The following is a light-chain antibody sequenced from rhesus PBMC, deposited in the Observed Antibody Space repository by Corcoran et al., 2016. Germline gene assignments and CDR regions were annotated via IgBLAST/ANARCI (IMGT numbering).Light chain of an antibody. J-gene: IGKJ2*01. CDR2: GAS. CDR1: QSVSSY. Sequence: QVILTQSPATLSLSPGERATLSCRASQSVSSYLAWYQQKPGQAPRLLIYGASSRATGIPDRFSGSGYGTDFTLPISSLGPEDVGVYHCYQHSSGYSFGQGTKVEIK. V-gene: IGKV3-10*01. CDR3: YQHSSGYS.